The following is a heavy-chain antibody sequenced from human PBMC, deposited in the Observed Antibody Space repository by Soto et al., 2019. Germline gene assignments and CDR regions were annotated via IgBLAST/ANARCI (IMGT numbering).Heavy chain of an antibody. Sequence: ESGGGLVQPGGSLRLSCSASGFTFSSYDMHWVRQGPGKGLEWVSAIGTAGDTNYAGSVKGRFTISRENAKNSLYLQMNSLRVGDTAIYFCARAIGPTLFDYWGQGTLVTVSS. D-gene: IGHD3-22*01. CDR2: IGTAGDT. V-gene: IGHV3-13*04. J-gene: IGHJ4*02. CDR3: ARAIGPTLFDY. CDR1: GFTFSSYD.